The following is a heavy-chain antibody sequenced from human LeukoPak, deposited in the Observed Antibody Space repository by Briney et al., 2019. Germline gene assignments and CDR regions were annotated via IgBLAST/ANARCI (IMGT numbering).Heavy chain of an antibody. CDR1: GFTFSSFG. Sequence: GSLRLSCAASGFTFSSFGMHWVRQAPGKGMEWVAAIWYDGSKKYHADSVKGRFTISRDDSKNTLYLQMNSLRAEDAAVYSCGRDRGLSSLDYWGQGTLVTVSS. CDR3: GRDRGLSSLDY. V-gene: IGHV3-33*01. J-gene: IGHJ4*02. CDR2: IWYDGSKK. D-gene: IGHD3/OR15-3a*01.